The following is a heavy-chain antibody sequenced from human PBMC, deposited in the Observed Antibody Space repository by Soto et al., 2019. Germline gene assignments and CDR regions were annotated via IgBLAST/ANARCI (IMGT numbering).Heavy chain of an antibody. D-gene: IGHD6-19*01. CDR3: AKDFPTVAGSPFYSYYLAV. V-gene: IGHV3-23*01. J-gene: IGHJ6*03. Sequence: GGSLRLSCAASGFTFSSYAMSWVRQAPGKGLEWVSAISGSVVSTYYAASLKGRLTISRDISKNSFFLQLKSLRAEDTAVFFCAKDFPTVAGSPFYSYYLAVGGKGTTVTVPS. CDR1: GFTFSSYA. CDR2: ISGSVVST.